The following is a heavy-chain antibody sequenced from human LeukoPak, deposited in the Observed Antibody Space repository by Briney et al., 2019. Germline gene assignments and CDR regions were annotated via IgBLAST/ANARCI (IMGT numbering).Heavy chain of an antibody. J-gene: IGHJ5*02. CDR2: IIPIFGTA. Sequence: SVKVSCKASGGTFSSYAISWVRQAPGQGLEWMGRIIPIFGTANYAQKFQGRVTITTDESTSTAYMELSSLRSEGTAVYYCARDGLVVAGTYNWFDPWGQGTLVTVSS. CDR3: ARDGLVVAGTYNWFDP. CDR1: GGTFSSYA. V-gene: IGHV1-69*05. D-gene: IGHD2-15*01.